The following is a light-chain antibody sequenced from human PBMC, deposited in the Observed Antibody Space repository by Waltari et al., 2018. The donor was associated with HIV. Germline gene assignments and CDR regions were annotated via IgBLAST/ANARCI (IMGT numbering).Light chain of an antibody. CDR3: QLWDSNTDHPV. CDR2: YDS. J-gene: IGLJ2*01. CDR1: TIGSKS. V-gene: IGLV3-21*04. Sequence: SYVLTQPPSVSVAPGKTARVSCGGNTIGSKSVHWYQQNPGQAPVVVIYYDSDRPSGIPERFSGSNSGDTATLTIRRVEAGDEADYYCQLWDSNTDHPVFGGGTKLTVL.